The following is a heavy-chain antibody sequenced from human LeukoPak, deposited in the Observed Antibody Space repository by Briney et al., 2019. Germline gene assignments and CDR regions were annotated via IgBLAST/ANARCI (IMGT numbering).Heavy chain of an antibody. CDR1: GGTFSSYA. V-gene: IGHV1-69*01. J-gene: IGHJ6*03. D-gene: IGHD2-21*01. CDR2: IIPIFGTA. CDR3: AKAYCGGDCYPVTYYYYYMDV. Sequence: SVKVSCKASGGTFSSYAISWVRQAPGQGLEWMGGIIPIFGTANYAQKFQGRVTITADESTSTAYMELSSLRSEDTAVYYCAKAYCGGDCYPVTYYYYYMDVWGKGTTVTVSS.